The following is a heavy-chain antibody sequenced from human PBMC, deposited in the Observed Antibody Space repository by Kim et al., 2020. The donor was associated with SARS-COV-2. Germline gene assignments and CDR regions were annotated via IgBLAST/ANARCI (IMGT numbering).Heavy chain of an antibody. CDR3: ARGGPNYYGSLSWFDP. V-gene: IGHV4-34*01. Sequence: SLKSRVTISVDTSKNQFSLKLSSVTAADTAVYYCARGGPNYYGSLSWFDPWGQGTLVTVSS. D-gene: IGHD3-10*01. J-gene: IGHJ5*02.